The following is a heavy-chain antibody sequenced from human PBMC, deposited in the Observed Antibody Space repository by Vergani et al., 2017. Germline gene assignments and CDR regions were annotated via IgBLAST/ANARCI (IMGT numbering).Heavy chain of an antibody. V-gene: IGHV4-34*01. D-gene: IGHD3-10*01. Sequence: QVQLQQWGAGLLKPSETLSLTCAVYGGSFSGYYWSWIRQPPGKGLEWIGEINHSGSTNNNPSLKSRVTISVDTSKNQFSLKLSSVTAAHTAVYYCARVSGPVVRGHYGMDVWGQGTTVTVSS. J-gene: IGHJ6*02. CDR1: GGSFSGYY. CDR2: INHSGST. CDR3: ARVSGPVVRGHYGMDV.